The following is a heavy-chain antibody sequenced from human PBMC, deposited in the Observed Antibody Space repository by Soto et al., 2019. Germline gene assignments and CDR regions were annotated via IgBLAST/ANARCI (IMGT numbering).Heavy chain of an antibody. CDR1: GFTLSSYS. D-gene: IGHD6-19*01. J-gene: IGHJ6*02. CDR2: ISSSSSYI. Sequence: PGGSLRLSCAASGFTLSSYSMNWVRQAPGKGLEWVSSISSSSSYIYYADSVKGRFTISRDNAKNSLYLQMNSLRAEDTAVYYCARAFAYSSGGRTTYYYGMDVWGQGTTVTVSS. V-gene: IGHV3-21*01. CDR3: ARAFAYSSGGRTTYYYGMDV.